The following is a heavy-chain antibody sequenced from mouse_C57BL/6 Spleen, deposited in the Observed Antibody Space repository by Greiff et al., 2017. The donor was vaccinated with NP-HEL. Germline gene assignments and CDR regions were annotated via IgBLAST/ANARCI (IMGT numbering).Heavy chain of an antibody. CDR1: GFSLTSYG. J-gene: IGHJ4*01. CDR3: ARHGNYDAMDY. Sequence: QVQLKQSGPGLVAPSQSLSITCTVSGFSLTSYGVHWVRQPPGKGLEWLVVIWSDGSTTYNSAPKSRLSISKDNSKSQIFLKMNSLQTDDTGMYYCARHGNYDAMDYWGQGTSVTVSS. D-gene: IGHD2-1*01. V-gene: IGHV2-6-1*01. CDR2: IWSDGST.